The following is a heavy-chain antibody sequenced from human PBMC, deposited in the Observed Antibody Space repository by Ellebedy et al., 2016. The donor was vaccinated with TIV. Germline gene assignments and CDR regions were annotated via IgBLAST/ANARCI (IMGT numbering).Heavy chain of an antibody. V-gene: IGHV3-15*07. D-gene: IGHD2-15*01. CDR3: ATMARDYSGYFDL. J-gene: IGHJ2*01. Sequence: PGGSLRLSCAASGFTFSNAWMNWVRQAPGKGLEWVGRIRTKSDGGTIDYAAPVKGRFIISRDDSKNTLYLQMDSLEVEETAVYYCATMARDYSGYFDLWGRGTVVTVSS. CDR1: GFTFSNAW. CDR2: IRTKSDGGTI.